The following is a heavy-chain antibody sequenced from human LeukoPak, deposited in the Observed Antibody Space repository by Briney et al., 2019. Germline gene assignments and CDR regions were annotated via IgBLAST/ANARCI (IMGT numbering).Heavy chain of an antibody. CDR2: IWYDGSNK. CDR1: GFTFNTYA. J-gene: IGHJ3*02. Sequence: GRSLRLSCAASGFTFNTYAMHWVRQAPGKGLEWVAVIWYDGSNKYYADSVKGRFTISRDNSKNTLYLQMNSLRTEDTAVYYCANSKVPREYCSATSCYAGFGAFDIWGQGTMVTVSS. CDR3: ANSKVPREYCSATSCYAGFGAFDI. D-gene: IGHD2-2*01. V-gene: IGHV3-33*06.